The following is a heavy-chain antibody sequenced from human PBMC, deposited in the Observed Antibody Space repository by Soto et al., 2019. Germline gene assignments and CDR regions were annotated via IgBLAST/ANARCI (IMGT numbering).Heavy chain of an antibody. J-gene: IGHJ4*02. D-gene: IGHD6-25*01. V-gene: IGHV4-30-2*01. Sequence: SETLSLTCAASGCSISGTTNSWSRLPQPPGKGLEWSGNIYASGNTYYNPSLKSHFTISVDRTKNQFSLKLSSVTAADTAVYYVDKGQNAAACHSNFDYWGQGALVTVS. CDR3: DKGQNAAACHSNFDY. CDR1: GCSISGTTNS. CDR2: IYASGNT.